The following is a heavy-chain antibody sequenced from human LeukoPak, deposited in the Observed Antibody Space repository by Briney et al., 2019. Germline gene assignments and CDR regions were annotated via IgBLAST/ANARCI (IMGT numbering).Heavy chain of an antibody. CDR3: ARSSGWYHRGPDYYYYYMDV. V-gene: IGHV1-2*02. D-gene: IGHD6-19*01. CDR1: GYTFNGYY. J-gene: IGHJ6*03. Sequence: ASVKVSCKASGYTFNGYYKHWVRQAPGQGLEWMGWINPNSGGTNYAQKFQGRVTMTRDTSISTAYMELSRLRSDDTAVYYCARSSGWYHRGPDYYYYYMDVWGKGTTVTVS. CDR2: INPNSGGT.